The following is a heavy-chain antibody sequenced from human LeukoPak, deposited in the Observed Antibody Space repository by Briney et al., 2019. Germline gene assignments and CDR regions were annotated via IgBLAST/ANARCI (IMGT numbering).Heavy chain of an antibody. Sequence: GGSLRLSCAASGFTFSSYAMHWVRQAPGKGLEWVAVISHDGSNKYYADSVKGRFTISRDNSKNTLYLQMNSLRAEDTAVYYCARDRFLYYFDYWGQGTLVTVSS. J-gene: IGHJ4*02. CDR1: GFTFSSYA. D-gene: IGHD3-10*01. CDR3: ARDRFLYYFDY. V-gene: IGHV3-30*04. CDR2: ISHDGSNK.